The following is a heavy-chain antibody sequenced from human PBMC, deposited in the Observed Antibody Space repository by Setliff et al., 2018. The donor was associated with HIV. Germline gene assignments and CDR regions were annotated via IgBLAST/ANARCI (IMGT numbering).Heavy chain of an antibody. CDR3: ASDDHGYPFDY. D-gene: IGHD5-18*01. CDR2: IYPNSGDT. J-gene: IGHJ4*02. CDR1: GYTFTGYY. V-gene: IGHV1-2*02. Sequence: ASVKVSCKASGYTFTGYYIHWVRQAPGQGLEWMGWIYPNSGDTKYAQKFQGRVTMTRDTSISTAYMELSRLRSDDTAVYYCASDDHGYPFDYWGQGTLVTVSS.